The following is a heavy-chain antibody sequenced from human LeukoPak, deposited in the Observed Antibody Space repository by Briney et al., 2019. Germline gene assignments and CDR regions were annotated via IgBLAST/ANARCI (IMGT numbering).Heavy chain of an antibody. CDR1: GFTFSSYW. CDR2: INSDGSST. Sequence: GGSLTLSCAASGFTFSSYWMHWVRQAPGKGLVWVSRINSDGSSTSYADSVKGRFTISRDNAKNTLYLQINSLRAEGTAVYYCARETVAGPHFDYWGQGTLVTVSA. CDR3: ARETVAGPHFDY. D-gene: IGHD6-19*01. J-gene: IGHJ4*02. V-gene: IGHV3-74*01.